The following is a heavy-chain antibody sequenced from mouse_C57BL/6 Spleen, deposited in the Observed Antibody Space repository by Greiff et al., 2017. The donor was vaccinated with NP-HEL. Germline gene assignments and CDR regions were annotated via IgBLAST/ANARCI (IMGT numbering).Heavy chain of an antibody. J-gene: IGHJ4*01. Sequence: QVQLQQSGAELMKPGASVKLSCKATGYTFTRYWIEWVKQRPGHGLEWIGEILPGSGSTNYNEKFKGKATFTADTSSNTAYMQLSSLTTEDSAIYYCARFGYYGSSLYYYAMDYWGQGTLVTVSS. V-gene: IGHV1-9*01. CDR1: GYTFTRYW. CDR3: ARFGYYGSSLYYYAMDY. D-gene: IGHD1-1*01. CDR2: ILPGSGST.